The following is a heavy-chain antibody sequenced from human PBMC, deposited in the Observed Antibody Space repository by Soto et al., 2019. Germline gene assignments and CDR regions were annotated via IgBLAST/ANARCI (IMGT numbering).Heavy chain of an antibody. CDR2: INHSGST. CDR3: ARGHPTIDY. CDR1: GGSFSGYY. V-gene: IGHV4-34*01. Sequence: KPSETLSLTCAVYGGSFSGYYWSWIRQPPGKGLEWIGEINHSGSTNYNPSLKSRVTISVDTSKNQFSLKLSSVTAADTAVYYCARGHPTIDYWGQGTLVTVSS. J-gene: IGHJ4*02.